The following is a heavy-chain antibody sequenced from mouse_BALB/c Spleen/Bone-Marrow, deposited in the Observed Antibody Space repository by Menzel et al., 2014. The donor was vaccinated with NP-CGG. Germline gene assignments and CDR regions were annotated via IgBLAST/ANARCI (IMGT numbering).Heavy chain of an antibody. CDR3: AREVVATDYFDY. V-gene: IGHV1-14*01. J-gene: IGHJ2*01. Sequence: VQLQQSGPELVKPGASVKMSCKASGYTFTSYAMHWVKQKPGQGLEWIGYISPYNDGTKYNEKFKGKAILTSDKSSSTAYTELSSLTSEDSAVYYCAREVVATDYFDYWGQGTTLTVSS. D-gene: IGHD1-1*01. CDR2: ISPYNDGT. CDR1: GYTFTSYA.